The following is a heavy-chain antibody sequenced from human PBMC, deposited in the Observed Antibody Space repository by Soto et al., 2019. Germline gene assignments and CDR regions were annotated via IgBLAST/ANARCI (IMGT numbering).Heavy chain of an antibody. CDR1: GGSISSGGYY. J-gene: IGHJ4*02. CDR2: IYYSGST. V-gene: IGHV4-31*03. D-gene: IGHD6-19*01. CDR3: ARDKPGYSSGWYIIDY. Sequence: QVQLQESGPGLVKPSQTLSLTCTVSGGSISSGGYYWSWIRQHPGKGLAWIGYIYYSGSTYYNPSLKSRVTISVDTSKNQFSLKLSSVTAADTAVYYCARDKPGYSSGWYIIDYWGQGTLVTVSS.